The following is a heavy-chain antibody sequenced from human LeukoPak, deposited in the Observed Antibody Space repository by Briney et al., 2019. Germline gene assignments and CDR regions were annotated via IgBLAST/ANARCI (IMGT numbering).Heavy chain of an antibody. D-gene: IGHD5-24*01. Sequence: GGSLRLSCAASGFTFSSYSMSWVRQAPGKGLEWVSSISSSSSYIYYADSVKGRFTISRDNAKNSLYLQMNSLRAEDTAVYYCARNLQRYKVFDYWGQGTLVTVSS. J-gene: IGHJ4*02. CDR1: GFTFSSYS. V-gene: IGHV3-21*01. CDR3: ARNLQRYKVFDY. CDR2: ISSSSSYI.